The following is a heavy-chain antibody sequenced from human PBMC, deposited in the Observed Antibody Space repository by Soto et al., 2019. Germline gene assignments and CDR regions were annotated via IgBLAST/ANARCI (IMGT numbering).Heavy chain of an antibody. CDR2: IYYSGTT. CDR1: GGSISSTGYH. J-gene: IGHJ6*02. D-gene: IGHD3-9*01. CDR3: ARNIYFDTLSCPPGMDV. V-gene: IGHV4-39*01. Sequence: SETLSLTCTVSGGSISSTGYHWGWIRQPPGKGLEWIGNIYYSGTTHYNPSLKSRVIISLDTSKNLFYLTLTSVTAADTAFYSCARNIYFDTLSCPPGMDVWGQGTTVTVSS.